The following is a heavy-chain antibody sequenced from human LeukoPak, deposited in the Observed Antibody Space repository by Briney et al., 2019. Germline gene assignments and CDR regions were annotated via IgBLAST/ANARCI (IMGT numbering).Heavy chain of an antibody. V-gene: IGHV1-2*02. Sequence: GASVKVSCKTSGYSFTGYYMHWVRQAPGQGLEWMGWINPNSGGTNYAQKFQGRVTMTRDTSISTAYMELSRLRSDDTAVYYCARGDIAVVLFDYWGQGTLVTVSS. J-gene: IGHJ4*02. CDR1: GYSFTGYY. D-gene: IGHD6-19*01. CDR3: ARGDIAVVLFDY. CDR2: INPNSGGT.